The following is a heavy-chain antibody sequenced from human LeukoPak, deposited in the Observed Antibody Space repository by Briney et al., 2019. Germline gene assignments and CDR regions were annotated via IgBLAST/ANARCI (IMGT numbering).Heavy chain of an antibody. Sequence: GGSLRLSCAASGFIFSNYAMSWVRQAPGKGLQWVSAFSGSGGSTYYADSVKGRFTISRDNSRNTLYLQMNSLRAEDTAVYYCARDFLPPGSGYDYNYWGQGTLVTVSS. D-gene: IGHD5-12*01. CDR3: ARDFLPPGSGYDYNY. CDR2: FSGSGGST. V-gene: IGHV3-23*01. CDR1: GFIFSNYA. J-gene: IGHJ4*02.